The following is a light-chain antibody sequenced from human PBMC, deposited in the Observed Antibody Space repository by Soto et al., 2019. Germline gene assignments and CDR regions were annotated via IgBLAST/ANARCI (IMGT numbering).Light chain of an antibody. V-gene: IGKV1-5*01. Sequence: DIQMTQSPSALSASVGDRATITCRASQSISSWLAWYQQKPGKAPKLLIYDAFPLQSGVPSRYSGSGSGTEFTLTISNLQPDDFATYYCQQYESYSPWTFGQGTKVEIK. J-gene: IGKJ1*01. CDR2: DAF. CDR1: QSISSW. CDR3: QQYESYSPWT.